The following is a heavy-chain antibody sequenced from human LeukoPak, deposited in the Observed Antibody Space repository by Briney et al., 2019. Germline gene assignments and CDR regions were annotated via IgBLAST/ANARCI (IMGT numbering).Heavy chain of an antibody. J-gene: IGHJ4*02. D-gene: IGHD6-13*01. V-gene: IGHV1-46*01. CDR1: GYTFTSYY. CDR3: ARTFSIASAGRNDY. Sequence: ASVKVSCKASGYTFTSYYIHWVRQAPGQGLQWMGLINPSGGRTSYAQKFQGRVTMTRDTSTSTVFMELSSLTSEDTAVYYCARTFSIASAGRNDYWGQGTLVTVSS. CDR2: INPSGGRT.